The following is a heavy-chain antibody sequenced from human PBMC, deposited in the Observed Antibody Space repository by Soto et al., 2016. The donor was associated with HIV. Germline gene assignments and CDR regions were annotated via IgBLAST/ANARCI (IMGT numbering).Heavy chain of an antibody. CDR2: IYSGGST. CDR1: GFTVSSNY. Sequence: EVQLVESGEAWSSLGSLRLSCAASGFTVSSNYMSWVRQAPGKGLEWVSVIYSGGSTYYADSVKGRFTISRDNSKNTLYLQMNSLRAGDTAVYYCARDLFGYYGSGSAPGYWGQGTLVTVSS. J-gene: IGHJ4*02. V-gene: IGHV3-66*01. D-gene: IGHD3-10*01. CDR3: ARDLFGYYGSGSAPGY.